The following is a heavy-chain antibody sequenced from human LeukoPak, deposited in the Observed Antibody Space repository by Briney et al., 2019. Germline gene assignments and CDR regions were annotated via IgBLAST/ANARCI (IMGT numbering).Heavy chain of an antibody. V-gene: IGHV4-31*03. CDR2: IYYSGST. J-gene: IGHJ4*02. CDR1: GGSISSGGYY. Sequence: SETLSLTCTVSGGSISSGGYYWSWIRQHPGKGLEWIGYIYYSGSTYYNPSLKSRVTISVDTSKNQFSLKLSSVTAADTAVYYCARGAGDYGETYDYWGQGTLVTVSS. CDR3: ARGAGDYGETYDY. D-gene: IGHD4-17*01.